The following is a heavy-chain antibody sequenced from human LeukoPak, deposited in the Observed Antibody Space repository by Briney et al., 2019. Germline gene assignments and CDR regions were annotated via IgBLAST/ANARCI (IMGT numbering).Heavy chain of an antibody. CDR1: GGSTSYYY. J-gene: IGHJ3*01. D-gene: IGHD2-2*01. Sequence: RSEALSLACTVSGGSTSYYYWSWIRQPPGKGLEWIGYIYYSGNTNYNPSLKSRVTISVDTSKNQFSLNLSSVTTADTAVYYCARVSCSSTSCPRRDALDVWGQGTMVTVSS. V-gene: IGHV4-59*01. CDR3: ARVSCSSTSCPRRDALDV. CDR2: IYYSGNT.